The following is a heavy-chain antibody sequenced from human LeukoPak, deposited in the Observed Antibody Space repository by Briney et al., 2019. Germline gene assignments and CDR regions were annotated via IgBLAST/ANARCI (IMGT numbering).Heavy chain of an antibody. CDR2: VFS. V-gene: IGHV4-34*12. CDR3: VRFSPSGQNVDF. Sequence: GKGLEWIGAVFSNNPSLKSRVSISVDTSKNEFSLKVNSVTAADTAVYHCVRFSPSGQNVDFWGQGTLVTVSP. D-gene: IGHD2-15*01. J-gene: IGHJ4*02.